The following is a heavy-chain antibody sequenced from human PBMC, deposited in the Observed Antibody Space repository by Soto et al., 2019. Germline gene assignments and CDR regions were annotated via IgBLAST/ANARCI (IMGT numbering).Heavy chain of an antibody. J-gene: IGHJ4*02. D-gene: IGHD3-16*01. CDR2: IHHTGST. CDR1: GYSVSSGDD. CDR3: TRDLGETYMAY. V-gene: IGHV4-38-2*02. Sequence: PXATLSLTCAVSGYSVSSGDDWGWVRQPPGKGLEWIGSIHHTGSTYYNPSLKSRVTISVDTSKNQFSLKLSSVTAADTAVYYCTRDLGETYMAYWGQGTLVTASS.